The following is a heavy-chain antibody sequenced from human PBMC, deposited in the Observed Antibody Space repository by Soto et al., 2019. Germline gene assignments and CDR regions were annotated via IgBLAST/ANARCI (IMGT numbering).Heavy chain of an antibody. D-gene: IGHD5-12*01. CDR1: GYTFTSYY. CDR3: AREARDIVATVHYDY. J-gene: IGHJ4*02. V-gene: IGHV1-46*01. Sequence: ASVKVSCKASGYTFTSYYMHWVRQAPGQGLEWMGIINPSGGSTSYAQKFQGRVTMTRDTSTSTVYMELSSLRSEDTAVYYCAREARDIVATVHYDYWGQGTLVTVSS. CDR2: INPSGGST.